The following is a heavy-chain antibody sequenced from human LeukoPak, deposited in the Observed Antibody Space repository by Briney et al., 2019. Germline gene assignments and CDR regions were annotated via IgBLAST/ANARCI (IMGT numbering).Heavy chain of an antibody. CDR2: IKQDGSEK. CDR3: ARELQDYGGNYYFDY. D-gene: IGHD4-23*01. J-gene: IGHJ4*02. Sequence: GGSLTLSCAASGFTFSSYWMSWVRQAPGKGLEWVAKIKQDGSEKYYVESVKGRFTISRDNAKNSLYLQMNSVRAEDTAVYYCARELQDYGGNYYFDYWGQGTLVTVSS. V-gene: IGHV3-7*01. CDR1: GFTFSSYW.